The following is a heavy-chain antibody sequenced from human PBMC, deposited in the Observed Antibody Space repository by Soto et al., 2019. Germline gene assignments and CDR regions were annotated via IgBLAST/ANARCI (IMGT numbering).Heavy chain of an antibody. CDR1: GFTFSSYA. CDR2: ISYDGSNK. V-gene: IGHV3-30-3*01. Sequence: GGSLRLSCAASGFTFSSYAMHWVRQAPGKGLEWVAVISYDGSNKYYADSVKGRFTISRDNSKNTLYLQMNSLRAEDTAVYYCARDPPFDYWGQGTLVTVSS. CDR3: ARDPPFDY. J-gene: IGHJ4*02.